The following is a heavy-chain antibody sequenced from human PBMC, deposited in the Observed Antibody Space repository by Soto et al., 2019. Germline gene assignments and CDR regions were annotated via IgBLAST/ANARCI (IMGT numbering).Heavy chain of an antibody. D-gene: IGHD2-15*01. Sequence: QVQLEQSGAEVKKPGASVRVSCKASGYSFNDYGMSWVRQAPVQGLAWMGWIGPYEGVTNHAQTFQGRVTMTVDTSTTTAEMELRRLRSDDTAIYYCARCYCSVGSCYTCWHFDLWGPGTLVTVTA. CDR3: ARCYCSVGSCYTCWHFDL. V-gene: IGHV1-18*01. CDR2: IGPYEGVT. CDR1: GYSFNDYG. J-gene: IGHJ2*01.